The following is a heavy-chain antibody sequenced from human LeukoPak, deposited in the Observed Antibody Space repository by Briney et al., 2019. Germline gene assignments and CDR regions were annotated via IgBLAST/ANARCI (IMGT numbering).Heavy chain of an antibody. V-gene: IGHV1-24*01. Sequence: ASVKVSCKVSGYTLTELSMHWVRQAPGKGLEWMGGFDPEDGETIYAQKFQGRVTMTEDTSTDTAYMELSSLRSEDTAVYYCATGTRWTEEYRFDYCGQGTLVTVSS. CDR3: ATGTRWTEEYRFDY. CDR1: GYTLTELS. J-gene: IGHJ4*02. CDR2: FDPEDGET. D-gene: IGHD1-1*01.